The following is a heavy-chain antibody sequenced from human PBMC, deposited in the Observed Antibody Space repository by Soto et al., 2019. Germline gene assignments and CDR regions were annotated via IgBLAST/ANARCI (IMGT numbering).Heavy chain of an antibody. V-gene: IGHV1-18*01. CDR2: ISGYNGDA. Sequence: ASVKVSCKASGYTFTSYGIAWVRQAPGQGLAWMGWISGYNGDANYAQQFQGRVTLTTDTSTSTAYLEVMTLRSDDTAVYYCAREGSYHDFDYWGLGTLVTVSS. J-gene: IGHJ4*02. CDR3: AREGSYHDFDY. D-gene: IGHD3-22*01. CDR1: GYTFTSYG.